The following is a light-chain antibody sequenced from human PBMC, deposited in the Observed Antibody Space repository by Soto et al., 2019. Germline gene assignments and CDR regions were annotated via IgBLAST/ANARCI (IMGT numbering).Light chain of an antibody. CDR3: QSYDSSLRGGGWV. Sequence: QSVLTQTPSVSGAPGQTVTISCTGSSSNIGAGYDVHWYQQVPGTAPKLLIYVTSNRPSGVPERFSGSKSGTSASLAISGLQAEDEADYYCQSYDSSLRGGGWVFGEGTKLTVL. J-gene: IGLJ3*02. CDR2: VTS. CDR1: SSNIGAGYD. V-gene: IGLV1-40*01.